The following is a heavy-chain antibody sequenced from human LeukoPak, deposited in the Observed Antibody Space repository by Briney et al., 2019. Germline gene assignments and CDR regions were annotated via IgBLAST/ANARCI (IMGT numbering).Heavy chain of an antibody. CDR2: INHSGST. Sequence: SETLSLTCAVYGGSFSGYYWSWIRQPPGKGLEWIGEINHSGSTNYNPSLKSRVTISVDTSKNQFSLKLSSVTAADTAVYYCARHTIVVVPAAHRAYYFDYWGQGTLVTVSS. D-gene: IGHD2-2*01. CDR3: ARHTIVVVPAAHRAYYFDY. J-gene: IGHJ4*02. CDR1: GGSFSGYY. V-gene: IGHV4-34*01.